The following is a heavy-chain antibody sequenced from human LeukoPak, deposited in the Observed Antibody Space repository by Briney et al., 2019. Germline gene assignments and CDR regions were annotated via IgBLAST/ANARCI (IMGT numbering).Heavy chain of an antibody. Sequence: ASVKVSCKASGYTFTGYYMHWVRQAPGQGLEWMGWINPNSGGTNYAQKFRGRVTMTRDTSISTAYMELSRLRSDDTAVYYCARDMSVSSAKEDFDYWGQGTLVTVSS. CDR2: INPNSGGT. CDR1: GYTFTGYY. V-gene: IGHV1-2*02. CDR3: ARDMSVSSAKEDFDY. J-gene: IGHJ4*02. D-gene: IGHD6-25*01.